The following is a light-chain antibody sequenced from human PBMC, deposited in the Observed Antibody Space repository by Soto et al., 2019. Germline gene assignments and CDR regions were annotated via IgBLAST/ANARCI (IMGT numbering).Light chain of an antibody. CDR3: QQANSLPLT. Sequence: DIQMTQSPSSVAASAGDRVTITCRASHGISIWLAWYQQKPGKAPKLLIYAASSMQSGVPSRFSGSGSGTDFTLTSSSLQPEDVATYYCQQANSLPLTFGGGTKVEIK. J-gene: IGKJ4*01. CDR1: HGISIW. V-gene: IGKV1-12*01. CDR2: AAS.